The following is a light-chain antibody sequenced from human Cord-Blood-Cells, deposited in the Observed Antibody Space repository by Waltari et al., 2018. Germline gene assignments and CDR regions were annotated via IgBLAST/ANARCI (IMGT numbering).Light chain of an antibody. CDR3: SSYTSSSTWV. CDR2: DAS. J-gene: IGLJ3*02. CDR1: SSDVGGYNY. Sequence: QSALTQPASVSGSPGQSITISCTGTSSDVGGYNYVSWYQQHPGKAPKLMIYDASSRPSGVSNRFSGSKSGNTASLTISVLQAEDEADYYCSSYTSSSTWVFGGGTKLTVL. V-gene: IGLV2-14*01.